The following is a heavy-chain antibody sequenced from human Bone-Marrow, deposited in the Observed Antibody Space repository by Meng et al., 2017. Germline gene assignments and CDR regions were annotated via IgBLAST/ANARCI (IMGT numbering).Heavy chain of an antibody. J-gene: IGHJ4*02. V-gene: IGHV4-59*13. CDR2: LHYSESA. CDR3: ARLQGDGFFDY. CDR1: GVSITSYY. Sequence: SDTLSLTCTVSGVSITSYYWGWVRQLPGKGLEWMGHLHYSESAKYNPSLKSRVAMSLDKSKNQLSLKLSSVTAADTAVYYCARLQGDGFFDYWGQGTLVTVSS. D-gene: IGHD3-16*01.